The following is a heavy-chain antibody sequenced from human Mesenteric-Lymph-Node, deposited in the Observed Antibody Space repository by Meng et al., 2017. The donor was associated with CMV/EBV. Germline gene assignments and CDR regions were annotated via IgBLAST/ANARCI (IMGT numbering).Heavy chain of an antibody. CDR2: MNPNSGNT. CDR3: ARGYDKGPHGRAFDP. Sequence: ASVKVSCKASGYSFTSYDINWVRQATGQGLEWMGWMNPNSGNTGYAQKFQGRVTFTRNNSISTAYMEQDSLRSEDTALYYCARGYDKGPHGRAFDPWGQGTLVTVSS. J-gene: IGHJ5*02. V-gene: IGHV1-8*01. CDR1: GYSFTSYD. D-gene: IGHD3-9*01.